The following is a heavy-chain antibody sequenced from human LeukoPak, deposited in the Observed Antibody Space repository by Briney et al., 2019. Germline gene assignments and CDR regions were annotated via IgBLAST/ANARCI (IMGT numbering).Heavy chain of an antibody. CDR2: SYPGDSNT. CDR3: ARLGTYYDTLTGYYTDY. Sequence: GESLKISCKGSGYSVTSYWVGWVRQMPGKLLERVWSSYPGDSNTRDSPSFQGQVTISTHKSISTAYLQWSSLKASDTAMYYCARLGTYYDTLTGYYTDYWGQGTLVTVSS. CDR1: GYSVTSYW. D-gene: IGHD3-9*01. V-gene: IGHV5-51*01. J-gene: IGHJ4*02.